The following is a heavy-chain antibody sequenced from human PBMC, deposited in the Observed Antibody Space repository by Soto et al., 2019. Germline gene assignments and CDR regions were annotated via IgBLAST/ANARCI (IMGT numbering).Heavy chain of an antibody. D-gene: IGHD6-13*01. CDR3: AKDQGVSSTNYFDY. CDR2: ISYDGSNK. Sequence: QVQLVESGGGVVQPGRSLRLSCAASGFTFSSYGMHWVRQAPGKGLEWVAVISYDGSNKYYGDSVKGRFTISRDNSKNTLYLQINSLRAEDKAVYYCAKDQGVSSTNYFDYWCQGTLVTVSS. V-gene: IGHV3-30*18. J-gene: IGHJ4*02. CDR1: GFTFSSYG.